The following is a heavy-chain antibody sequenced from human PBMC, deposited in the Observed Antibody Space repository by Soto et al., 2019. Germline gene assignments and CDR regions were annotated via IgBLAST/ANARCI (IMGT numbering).Heavy chain of an antibody. J-gene: IGHJ6*02. CDR1: GFTFSSYA. CDR2: ISYDGINK. D-gene: IGHD3-3*01. V-gene: IGHV3-30-3*01. Sequence: QVQLVESGGGVVQPGRSLRLSCAASGFTFSSYAMHWVRQAPGKGREWVAVISYDGINKYYADSVKGRFTISRDNSKNTLYLQMNSLRAEDTAVYYCARETYYDFWSGPYYGMDVWGQGTTVTVSS. CDR3: ARETYYDFWSGPYYGMDV.